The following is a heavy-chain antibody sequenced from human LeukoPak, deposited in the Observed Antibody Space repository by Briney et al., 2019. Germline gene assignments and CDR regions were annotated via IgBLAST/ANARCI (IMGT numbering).Heavy chain of an antibody. J-gene: IGHJ6*03. D-gene: IGHD7-27*01. V-gene: IGHV1-2*02. CDR3: ARDWGDYYYYMDV. CDR1: GYTFTGYY. CDR2: INPNSGGT. Sequence: ASVKVSCKAPGYTFTGYYMHWVRQAPGQGLEWMGWINPNSGGTNYAQKFQGRVTMTRDTSISTAYMELSRLRSDDTAVYYCARDWGDYYYYMDVWGKGTTVTVSS.